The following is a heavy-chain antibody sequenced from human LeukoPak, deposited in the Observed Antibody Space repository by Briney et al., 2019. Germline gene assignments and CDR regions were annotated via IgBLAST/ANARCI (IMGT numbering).Heavy chain of an antibody. J-gene: IGHJ6*02. CDR2: ISSSGSTI. CDR1: GFTFSSYE. D-gene: IGHD4-17*01. Sequence: GGSLRLSCAASGFTFSSYEMNWVRQAPGKGLEWVSYISSSGSTIYYADSVKGRYTISRDNAKNSLYLQMNSLRAEDTAVYYCARGPHYEYYYYYGMDVWGQGTTVTVSS. CDR3: ARGPHYEYYYYYGMDV. V-gene: IGHV3-48*03.